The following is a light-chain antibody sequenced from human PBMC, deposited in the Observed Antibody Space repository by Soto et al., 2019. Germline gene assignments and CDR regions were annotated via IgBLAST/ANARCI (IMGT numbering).Light chain of an antibody. CDR1: QTVSNF. CDR2: DAS. V-gene: IGKV3-11*01. Sequence: EIVLTQSPATLSLSPGEGATLSCRASQTVSNFLAWYQQKPGQAPRLLIYDASKRATGIPARFSGSGSGTDFTLTIRSLEPEDFAVYYCQQYDSSPRTFGQGTKVE. J-gene: IGKJ1*01. CDR3: QQYDSSPRT.